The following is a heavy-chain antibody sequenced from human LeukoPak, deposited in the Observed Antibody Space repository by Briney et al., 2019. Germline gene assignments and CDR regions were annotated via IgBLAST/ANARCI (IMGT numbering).Heavy chain of an antibody. V-gene: IGHV3-21*01. D-gene: IGHD1-26*01. J-gene: IGHJ4*02. CDR2: ISSSSSYI. CDR3: ARDSVGATSTTDY. Sequence: GGSLRLSCAASGFTFSSYAMHWVRQAPGKGLEWVSSISSSSSYIYYADSVKGRFTISRDNAKNSLYLQMNSLRAEDTAVYYCARDSVGATSTTDYWGQGTLVTVSS. CDR1: GFTFSSYA.